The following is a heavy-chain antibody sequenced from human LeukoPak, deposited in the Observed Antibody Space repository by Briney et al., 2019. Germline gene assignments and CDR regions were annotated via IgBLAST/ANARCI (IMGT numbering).Heavy chain of an antibody. CDR3: ARHDSSGPYNAFDI. CDR2: VYYGGNT. V-gene: IGHV4-39*01. D-gene: IGHD3-22*01. J-gene: IGHJ3*02. CDR1: GGSIRSSSYY. Sequence: PSETLFLTCTVSGGSIRSSSYYWGWIRQPPGKGLEWIGSVYYGGNTYYNPSLKSRITISVDTSKNQFSLKLTSVTAADTAVYYCARHDSSGPYNAFDIWGQGTMVTVSS.